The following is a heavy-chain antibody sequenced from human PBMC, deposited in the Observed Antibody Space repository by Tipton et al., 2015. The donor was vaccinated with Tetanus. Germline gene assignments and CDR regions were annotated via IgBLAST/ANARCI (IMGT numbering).Heavy chain of an antibody. CDR1: GGSFSGNY. V-gene: IGHV4-34*01. Sequence: LRLSCGVSGGSFSGNYWSWIRQPPGKGLEWIGEINHRGGTMYSPSLESRVTISGDTSKNQFSLNLTSVTAADTAVYYCASLPKQWLAPRGAPWGQGTLVTVSS. J-gene: IGHJ5*02. CDR3: ASLPKQWLAPRGAP. D-gene: IGHD6-19*01. CDR2: INHRGGT.